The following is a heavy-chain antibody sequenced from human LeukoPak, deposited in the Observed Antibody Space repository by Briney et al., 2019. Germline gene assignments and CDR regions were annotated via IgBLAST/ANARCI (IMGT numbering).Heavy chain of an antibody. J-gene: IGHJ4*02. CDR3: AKGAYDYIEIAYFDY. CDR1: GFSFNNYA. D-gene: IGHD5-12*01. Sequence: AGSLRLSCVASGFSFNNYAMNWVRQAPGKGLEGVSLIIGSSGTTFYADSVKGRFTISRDKSKSTLYLQMNSLRAEDTAVYYCAKGAYDYIEIAYFDYWGQGRLVTVSS. CDR2: IIGSSGTT. V-gene: IGHV3-23*01.